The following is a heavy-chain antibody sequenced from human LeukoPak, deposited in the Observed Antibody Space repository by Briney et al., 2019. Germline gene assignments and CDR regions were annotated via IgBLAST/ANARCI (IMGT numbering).Heavy chain of an antibody. CDR2: IKQDGSEK. D-gene: IGHD3-10*01. Sequence: GGSLRLSCAASEFTFSTYWMSWVRQAPGKGLEWVANIKQDGSEKYYMDSVKGRFTISRDTAKNSLYLQMNSLRAEDTAVYYCARAAKYYYGSETYYFFDYWGQGTLVTVSS. V-gene: IGHV3-7*01. CDR1: EFTFSTYW. CDR3: ARAAKYYYGSETYYFFDY. J-gene: IGHJ4*02.